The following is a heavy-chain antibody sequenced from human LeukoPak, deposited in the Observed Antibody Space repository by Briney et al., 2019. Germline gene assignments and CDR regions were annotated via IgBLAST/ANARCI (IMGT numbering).Heavy chain of an antibody. D-gene: IGHD1-26*01. Sequence: MPSETLSLTCTVSDDPINSGVYYWNWIRQPAGKGLEWIGHIYTSGTTTNSNPSLKSRVAIPLDTSKNHFSLKLSSVTAADTAVYYCARAKKRSGRSRNFYLDVWGKGTTVTVSS. CDR2: IYTSGTTT. CDR1: DDPINSGVYY. J-gene: IGHJ6*03. V-gene: IGHV4-61*09. CDR3: ARAKKRSGRSRNFYLDV.